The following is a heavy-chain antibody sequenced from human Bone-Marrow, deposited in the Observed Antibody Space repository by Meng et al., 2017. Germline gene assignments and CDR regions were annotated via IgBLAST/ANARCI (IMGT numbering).Heavy chain of an antibody. CDR1: GGSISSGRYY. D-gene: IGHD3-9*01. Sequence: SETLSLTCTVSGGSISSGRYYWNWIRQPPGKGLEWIGSVYYSGITYYNPSLESRVTISGDTSKNQFSLKLSSVTAADTAVYYCARGLWELRYKAPFDPWGQGILVTVSS. CDR2: VYYSGIT. V-gene: IGHV4-39*07. CDR3: ARGLWELRYKAPFDP. J-gene: IGHJ5*02.